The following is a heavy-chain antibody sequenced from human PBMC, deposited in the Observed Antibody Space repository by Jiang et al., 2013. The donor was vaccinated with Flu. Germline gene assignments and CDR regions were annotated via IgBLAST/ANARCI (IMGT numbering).Heavy chain of an antibody. CDR3: AKDRGSSWYPYYYYGMDV. V-gene: IGHV3-30*18. Sequence: RSLRLSCAASGFTFSSYGMHWVRQAPGKGLEWVAVISYDGSNKYYADSVKGRFTISRDNSKNTLYLQMNSLRAEDTAVYYCAKDRGSSWYPYYYYGMDVWGQGTTVTVSS. CDR2: ISYDGSNK. D-gene: IGHD6-13*01. J-gene: IGHJ6*02. CDR1: GFTFSSYG.